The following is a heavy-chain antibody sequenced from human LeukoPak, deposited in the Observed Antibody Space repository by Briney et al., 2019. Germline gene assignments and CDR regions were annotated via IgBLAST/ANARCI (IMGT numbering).Heavy chain of an antibody. Sequence: GGSLRLSCAASRFTFSSYWMSWVRQAPGKGLEWVANINQDGSENYYVDSVEGRFTISRDNAKNSLYLQMNSLRAEDTAVYYCARRHCSSTTTCPLVDYWGQGTLVTVSS. CDR2: INQDGSEN. V-gene: IGHV3-7*01. J-gene: IGHJ4*02. D-gene: IGHD2-2*01. CDR3: ARRHCSSTTTCPLVDY. CDR1: RFTFSSYW.